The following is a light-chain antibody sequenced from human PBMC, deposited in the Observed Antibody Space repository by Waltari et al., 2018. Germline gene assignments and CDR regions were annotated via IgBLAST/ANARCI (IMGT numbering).Light chain of an antibody. CDR1: QNVGNY. CDR2: DTS. J-gene: IGKJ4*01. CDR3: QHRSNWPLN. Sequence: EIVLTQSPAPLSLSPGEGPTLSCRASQNVGNYLAWYQQKPGQAPRLLIYDTSNRATGIPARFSGSGSGTDFTLTISGLEPEDFAVYYCQHRSNWPLNFGGGTKVEIK. V-gene: IGKV3-11*01.